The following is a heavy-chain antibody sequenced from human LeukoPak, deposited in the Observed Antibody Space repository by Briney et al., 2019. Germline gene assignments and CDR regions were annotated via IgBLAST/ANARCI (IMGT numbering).Heavy chain of an antibody. CDR3: ARAQGDSDDY. CDR1: GDSTNTYF. V-gene: IGHV4-59*01. J-gene: IGHJ4*02. Sequence: PSETLSLTCTMSGDSTNTYFWSWIRQPPGKGLEWIGYIYYTGTTNYNPSLKSRVTISVDTSKNQFSLRLSSVTAADTAVYYCARAQGDSDDYWGQGTLVTVSS. D-gene: IGHD2-21*01. CDR2: IYYTGTT.